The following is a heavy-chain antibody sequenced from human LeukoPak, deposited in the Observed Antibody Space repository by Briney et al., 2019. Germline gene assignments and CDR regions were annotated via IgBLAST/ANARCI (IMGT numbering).Heavy chain of an antibody. CDR1: GFTFSSYE. CDR3: ARDMIPAAIYYYYYGMDV. J-gene: IGHJ6*02. V-gene: IGHV3-48*03. CDR2: ISSSGSTI. Sequence: GGSLRLSCAASGFTFSSYEMNWVRQALGKGLEWVSYISSSGSTIYYADSVKGRFTISRDNAKNSLYLQMNSLRAEDTAVYYCARDMIPAAIYYYYYGMDVWGQGTTVTVSS. D-gene: IGHD2-2*01.